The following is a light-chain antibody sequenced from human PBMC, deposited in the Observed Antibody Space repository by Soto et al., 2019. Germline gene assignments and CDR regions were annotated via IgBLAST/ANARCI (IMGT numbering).Light chain of an antibody. Sequence: DIQMTQYHSTLSASVGDRVTISCRASQSIGSWLAWYQQKPGRAPKLLIYRASILENGVPRRFSGSGSGTEFTLTISSLQPDDFATYFCQHYNSYPWTFGQGTKVDIK. CDR3: QHYNSYPWT. J-gene: IGKJ1*01. V-gene: IGKV1-5*03. CDR1: QSIGSW. CDR2: RAS.